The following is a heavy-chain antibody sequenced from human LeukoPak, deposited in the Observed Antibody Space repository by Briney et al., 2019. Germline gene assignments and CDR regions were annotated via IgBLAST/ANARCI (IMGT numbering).Heavy chain of an antibody. V-gene: IGHV1-69*05. CDR3: AGNDYGELYMDV. CDR2: IIPIFGTA. J-gene: IGHJ6*03. CDR1: GGTFSSYA. Sequence: SVKVSCKATGGTFSSYAISWVRQAPGQGLEWMGRIIPIFGTANYAQKFQGRVTITTDESTSTAYMELSSLRSEDTAVYYCAGNDYGELYMDVWGKGTTVTVSS. D-gene: IGHD4-17*01.